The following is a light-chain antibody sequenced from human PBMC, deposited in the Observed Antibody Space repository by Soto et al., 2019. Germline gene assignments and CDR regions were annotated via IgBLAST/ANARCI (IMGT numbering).Light chain of an antibody. CDR2: GAS. J-gene: IGKJ1*01. Sequence: EIVLTQSPGTLSLSPGERATLSCRASQSVSNNYLAWYQQKPGQAPRLLIYGASSRATGIPDRFSGSGSRTDFTLTISRLEPEDFAVYYCQQYGRAPRTFGQGTKVEIK. CDR1: QSVSNNY. V-gene: IGKV3-20*01. CDR3: QQYGRAPRT.